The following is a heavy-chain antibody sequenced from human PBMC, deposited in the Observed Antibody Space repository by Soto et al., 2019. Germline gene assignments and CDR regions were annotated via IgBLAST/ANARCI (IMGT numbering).Heavy chain of an antibody. V-gene: IGHV4-34*01. J-gene: IGHJ4*02. D-gene: IGHD3-10*01. Sequence: SETLSLTCAVYGGSFSGYYWSWIRQPPGKGLEWIGEINHSGSTNYNPSLKSRVTISVDTSKNQFSLKLSSVTAADTAVYYCARARGFRYYYGSGSRFDYWGQGTLVTVSS. CDR1: GGSFSGYY. CDR2: INHSGST. CDR3: ARARGFRYYYGSGSRFDY.